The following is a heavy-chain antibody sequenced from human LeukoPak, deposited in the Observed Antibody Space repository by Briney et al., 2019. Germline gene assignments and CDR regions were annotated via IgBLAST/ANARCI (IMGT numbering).Heavy chain of an antibody. V-gene: IGHV3-48*01. Sequence: PGGSLRLSCAGSGFSFSSYGMHWVRQAPGKGLEWVSYISSSSSTIYYADSVKGRFTISRDNAKNSLYLQMNSLRAEDTAVYYCAELGITMIGGVWGKGTTVTISS. J-gene: IGHJ6*04. D-gene: IGHD3-10*02. CDR2: ISSSSSTI. CDR3: AELGITMIGGV. CDR1: GFSFSSYG.